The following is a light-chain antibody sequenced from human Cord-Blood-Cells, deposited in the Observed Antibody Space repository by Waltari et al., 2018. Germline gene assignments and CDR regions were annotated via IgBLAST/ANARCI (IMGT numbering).Light chain of an antibody. CDR1: QGISSY. Sequence: DIQLTQSPSFLSASVGDRVTITCRASQGISSYFAWYQQKPVKAPKLLIYAASTLQSGVPSRFSGSGSGTEFTLTISSLQPEDFATYYCQQLNSYPLTFGQGTRLEIK. CDR3: QQLNSYPLT. J-gene: IGKJ5*01. V-gene: IGKV1-9*01. CDR2: AAS.